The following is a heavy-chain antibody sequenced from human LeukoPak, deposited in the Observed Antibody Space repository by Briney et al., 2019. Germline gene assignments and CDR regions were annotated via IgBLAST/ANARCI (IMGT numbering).Heavy chain of an antibody. V-gene: IGHV1-69*04. CDR3: ARASAAAGSDY. CDR1: GGTFSSYA. J-gene: IGHJ4*02. CDR2: IIPILGIA. D-gene: IGHD6-13*01. Sequence: SVNVSCKPSGGTFSSYAISCVRQAPGQGREWMGRIIPILGIANYAQKFQGRVTITADKSTSTAYMELSSLRSEDTAVYYCARASAAAGSDYWGQGTLVTVSS.